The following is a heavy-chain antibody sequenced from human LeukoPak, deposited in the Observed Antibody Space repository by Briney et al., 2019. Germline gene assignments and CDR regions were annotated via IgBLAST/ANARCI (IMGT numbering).Heavy chain of an antibody. CDR3: TTEPRD. CDR2: IKSKSDGGTI. J-gene: IGHJ4*02. D-gene: IGHD3-10*01. V-gene: IGHV3-15*01. CDR1: GFSFINTW. Sequence: GGSLRLSCAASGFSFINTWMSWVRQAPGKGLEWVGRIKSKSDGGTIDYAEPVKGRVTISRDDSKNMVYLQMNSLKSEDTAVYYCTTEPRDWGQGTLVTASA.